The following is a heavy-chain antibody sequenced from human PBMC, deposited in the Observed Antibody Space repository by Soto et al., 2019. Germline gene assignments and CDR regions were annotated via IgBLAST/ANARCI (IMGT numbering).Heavy chain of an antibody. V-gene: IGHV3-23*01. CDR2: ISGSGGST. J-gene: IGHJ6*02. Sequence: EVQLLESGGGLVQPGGSLRLSCAASGFTFSSYAMSWVRQAPGKGLEWVSAISGSGGSTYYADSVKGRFTISRDNSKNTLYLQMNSLRAEDPAVYYCAKVSAGNYYYGMDVWGQGTTVTVSS. CDR3: AKVSAGNYYYGMDV. D-gene: IGHD6-13*01. CDR1: GFTFSSYA.